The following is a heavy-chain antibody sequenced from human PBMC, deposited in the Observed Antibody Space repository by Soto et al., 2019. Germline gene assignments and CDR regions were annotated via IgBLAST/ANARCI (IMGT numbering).Heavy chain of an antibody. CDR3: ARGIMITFGGVIVNFDY. CDR1: GFTFSSYS. CDR2: ISSSSSYI. V-gene: IGHV3-21*01. D-gene: IGHD3-16*02. Sequence: AASGFTFSSYSMNWVRQAPGKGLEWVSSISSSSSYIYYADSVKGRFTISRDNAKNSLYLQMNSLRAEDTAVYYCARGIMITFGGVIVNFDYWGQGTLVTVSS. J-gene: IGHJ4*02.